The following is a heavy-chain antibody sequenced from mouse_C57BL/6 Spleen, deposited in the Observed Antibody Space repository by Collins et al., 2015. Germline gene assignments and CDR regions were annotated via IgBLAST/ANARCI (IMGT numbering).Heavy chain of an antibody. CDR1: GYTFTSYW. D-gene: IGHD4-1*01. Sequence: QVQLQQPGAELVMPGASVKLSCKASGYTFTSYWMHWVKQRPGQGLEWIGEIDPSDSYTNYNQNFKGKSTLTVDKSSSTAYMQLSSLTSEDSAVYYCARSELGLFAYWGQGTPVTVSA. J-gene: IGHJ3*01. CDR2: IDPSDSYT. V-gene: IGHV1-69*01. CDR3: ARSELGLFAY.